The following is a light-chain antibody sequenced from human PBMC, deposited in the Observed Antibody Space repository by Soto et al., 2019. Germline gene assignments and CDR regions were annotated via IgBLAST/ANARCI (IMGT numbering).Light chain of an antibody. CDR2: GNS. V-gene: IGLV1-40*01. J-gene: IGLJ1*01. CDR1: SSNIGAGYD. CDR3: QSYDSSLPYV. Sequence: QSVLTQPPSVSGAPGQRVTISCTGSSSNIGAGYDVHWYKQLPGTAPKLLIYGNSNRPSGVPDRFSGSKSGTSASLANTGLQAEDEADYYCQSYDSSLPYVFGTGTKVPVL.